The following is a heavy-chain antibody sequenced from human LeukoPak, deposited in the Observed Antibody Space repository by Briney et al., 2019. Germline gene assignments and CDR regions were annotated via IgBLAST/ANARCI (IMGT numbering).Heavy chain of an antibody. Sequence: NPSETLSLTCTVSGGSISSSSYYWGWIRQPPGKGLEWIGSIYYSGSTYYNPSLKSRVTISVDTSKDQFSLKLSSVTAADTAVYYCARQGGYNWFDPWGQGTLVTVSS. CDR1: GGSISSSSYY. D-gene: IGHD3-16*01. CDR2: IYYSGST. CDR3: ARQGGYNWFDP. V-gene: IGHV4-39*01. J-gene: IGHJ5*02.